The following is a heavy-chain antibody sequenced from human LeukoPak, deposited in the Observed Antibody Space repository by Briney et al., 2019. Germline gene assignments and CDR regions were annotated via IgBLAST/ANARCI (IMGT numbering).Heavy chain of an antibody. CDR2: VDPEDGET. V-gene: IGHV1-69-2*01. J-gene: IGHJ6*03. CDR3: ATESYYYYYYMDV. CDR1: GYTFTDYY. Sequence: GASVKVSCKVSGYTFTDYYMHWVQQAPGKGLEWMGLVDPEDGETIYAEKFQGRVTITADTSIDTAYMELSSLRSEDTAVYYCATESYYYYYYMDVWGKGTTVTVSS.